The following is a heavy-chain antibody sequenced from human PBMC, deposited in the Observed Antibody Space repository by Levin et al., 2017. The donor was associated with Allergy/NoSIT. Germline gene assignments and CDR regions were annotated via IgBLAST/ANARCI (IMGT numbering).Heavy chain of an antibody. J-gene: IGHJ6*02. CDR1: GFTFSNYA. CDR2: LTSIGDST. V-gene: IGHV3-23*01. D-gene: IGHD3-10*02. Sequence: QAGGSLRLSCAASGFTFSNYAMAWVRQAPGKGLEWVSGLTSIGDSTYYADSVKGRFTISRDNSKNTLDLQMNSLRAEDTAVYFCAKIRTWYVTGSNGMDVWGQGTTVTVSS. CDR3: AKIRTWYVTGSNGMDV.